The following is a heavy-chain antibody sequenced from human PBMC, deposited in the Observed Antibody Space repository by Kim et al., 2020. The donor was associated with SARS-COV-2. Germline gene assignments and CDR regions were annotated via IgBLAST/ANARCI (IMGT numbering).Heavy chain of an antibody. D-gene: IGHD3-10*01. CDR3: AREPSTGSYGMDV. J-gene: IGHJ6*02. Sequence: YADAVKGRFTVSRDDAKNSLYLQMNSLRAEDTAVYYCAREPSTGSYGMDVWGQGTTVTVSS. V-gene: IGHV3-11*04.